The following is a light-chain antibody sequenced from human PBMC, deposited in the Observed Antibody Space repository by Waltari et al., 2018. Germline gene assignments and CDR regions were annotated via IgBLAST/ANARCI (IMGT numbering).Light chain of an antibody. Sequence: DIQMTQSPSSLSASVGDRVTITCRASQDIVNFLAWYQQKPGRVPKLLFYAASTTQLGVPSRFRGSGSGTDFTLTISSLQAEDVATYYCQKYNSAPPTFGQGTKVEIK. J-gene: IGKJ2*01. V-gene: IGKV1-27*01. CDR1: QDIVNF. CDR2: AAS. CDR3: QKYNSAPPT.